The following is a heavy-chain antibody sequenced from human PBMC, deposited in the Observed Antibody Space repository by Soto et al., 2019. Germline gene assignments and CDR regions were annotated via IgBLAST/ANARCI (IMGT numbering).Heavy chain of an antibody. D-gene: IGHD4-17*01. V-gene: IGHV1-18*01. Sequence: QAQLVQSGAEVKKPGASVKVSCKASGYTFTSYGISWVRQAPGQGLEWMGWISAYNGNTNYAQKLQGRVSMTTDSSSSTAYMELRSLRSDDTAIYYCARAATVLNTNWFDPWGQGTLVTVSS. J-gene: IGHJ5*02. CDR3: ARAATVLNTNWFDP. CDR2: ISAYNGNT. CDR1: GYTFTSYG.